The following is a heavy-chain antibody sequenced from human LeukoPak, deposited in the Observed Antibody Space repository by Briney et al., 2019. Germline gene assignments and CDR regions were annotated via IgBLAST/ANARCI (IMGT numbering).Heavy chain of an antibody. D-gene: IGHD4-17*01. CDR2: IYSGGST. Sequence: GGSLRLSCAASGFTVSSNYMSWVRQAPGKGLEWVSVIYSGGSTYYADSVKGRFTISGHNSKNTLYLQMNSLRAEDTAVYYCASGNTVTSGVFDYWGQGTLVTVSS. CDR3: ASGNTVTSGVFDY. V-gene: IGHV3-53*04. J-gene: IGHJ4*02. CDR1: GFTVSSNY.